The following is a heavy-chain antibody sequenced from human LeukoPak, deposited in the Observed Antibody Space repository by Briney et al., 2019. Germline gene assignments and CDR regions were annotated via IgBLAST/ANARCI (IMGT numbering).Heavy chain of an antibody. V-gene: IGHV3-33*06. Sequence: GGSLRLSCAASGFTFSSYGMHWVRQAPGKGLEWVAIIWYDGSKAYYADSVKGRVTISKDNSKNTLYLQLNSLRAEDTAVYYCAKDGKKYGSTWDFDYWGQGTLVTVSS. J-gene: IGHJ4*02. D-gene: IGHD6-13*01. CDR2: IWYDGSKA. CDR1: GFTFSSYG. CDR3: AKDGKKYGSTWDFDY.